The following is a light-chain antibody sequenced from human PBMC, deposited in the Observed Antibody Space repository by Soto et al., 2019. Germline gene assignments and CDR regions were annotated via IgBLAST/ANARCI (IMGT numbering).Light chain of an antibody. CDR3: QHYNNWPPWT. CDR2: GAS. CDR1: QGVGNN. Sequence: IVMTQSPATLSVSPGERATLSCRASQGVGNNLAWYQQKPGQAPRLLIYGASTRATGIPARFSGSGSGTDFTLTISSLQSEDCAVYYCQHYNNWPPWTFGQGTKVEI. J-gene: IGKJ1*01. V-gene: IGKV3-15*01.